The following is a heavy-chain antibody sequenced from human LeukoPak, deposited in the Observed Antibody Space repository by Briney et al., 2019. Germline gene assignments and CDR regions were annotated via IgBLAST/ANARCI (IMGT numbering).Heavy chain of an antibody. Sequence: GGSLRLSCAASGFTFSNAWMSWVRQAPGKGLEWVGRIKSRTDGGTTDYVAPVKGKFTISRDDSKNTLYLQMNSLNTEDTAVYYCTTPYYYGSGTITPIYYFDYWGQGTLVTVSS. V-gene: IGHV3-15*01. J-gene: IGHJ4*02. CDR1: GFTFSNAW. D-gene: IGHD3-10*01. CDR3: TTPYYYGSGTITPIYYFDY. CDR2: IKSRTDGGTT.